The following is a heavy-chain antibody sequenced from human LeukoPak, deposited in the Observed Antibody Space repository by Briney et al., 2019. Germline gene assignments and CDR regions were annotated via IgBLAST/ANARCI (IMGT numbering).Heavy chain of an antibody. V-gene: IGHV3-7*01. J-gene: IGHJ4*03. D-gene: IGHD6-13*01. CDR1: GFTFSDFW. Sequence: GGSLRLSCAVSGFTFSDFWMNWVRQAPGKELEWVASINQNGGENYYVDSVKGRFTVSRDNPRNSLYLQMSSLRAKDTAVYYCARDGTAPGLYFDLWGQGALVTVSS. CDR2: INQNGGEN. CDR3: ARDGTAPGLYFDL.